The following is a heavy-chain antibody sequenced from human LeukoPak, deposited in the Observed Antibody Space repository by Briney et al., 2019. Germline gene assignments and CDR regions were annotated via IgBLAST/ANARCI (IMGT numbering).Heavy chain of an antibody. CDR1: GYTFTSYY. CDR2: INPSGGST. Sequence: GASVKVSCKASGYTFTSYYMHWVRQAPGQGLEWMGIINPSGGSTSYAQKFQGRVTITADESTSTAYMELSSLRSEDTAVYYCARSLSRGSADAFDIWGQGTMVTVSS. CDR3: ARSLSRGSADAFDI. J-gene: IGHJ3*02. V-gene: IGHV1-46*01.